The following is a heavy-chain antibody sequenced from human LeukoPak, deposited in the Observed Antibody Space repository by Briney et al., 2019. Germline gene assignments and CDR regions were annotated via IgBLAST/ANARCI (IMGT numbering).Heavy chain of an antibody. CDR2: TYYRSTWYN. CDR3: ARRLTQYDCFDP. Sequence: SQTLSLTCALSGDSVSSNSVTWNWIRQSPSRGLEWLGRTYYRSTWYNDYAVSVRGRITVDPDTSKNQFSLHLNSVTPEDTAVYYCARRLTQYDCFDPWGQGILVTVSS. D-gene: IGHD2-2*01. V-gene: IGHV6-1*01. J-gene: IGHJ5*02. CDR1: GDSVSSNSVT.